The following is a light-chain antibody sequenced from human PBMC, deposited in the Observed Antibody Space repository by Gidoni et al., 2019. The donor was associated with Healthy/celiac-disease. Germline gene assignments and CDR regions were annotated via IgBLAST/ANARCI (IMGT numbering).Light chain of an antibody. J-gene: IGKJ2*01. V-gene: IGKV1-39*01. Sequence: DIHMTQSPSSLSASVGDRVTITCRASQSISSYLNWYQQKPGKAPKLLIYAASSLQSGVPSRFSGSGSGTDFTLTISSLQPEDFATYYCQQSYSTPPSTFGQGTKLEIK. CDR1: QSISSY. CDR2: AAS. CDR3: QQSYSTPPST.